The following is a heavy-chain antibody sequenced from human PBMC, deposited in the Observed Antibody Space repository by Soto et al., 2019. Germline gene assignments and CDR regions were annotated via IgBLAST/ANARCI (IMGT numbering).Heavy chain of an antibody. Sequence: EVQVVESGGELVKPRGSLRLSCASSGFTFSTYTMNWVRQAPGKGLEWVSSINGRGNYIYYAESVKGRFTISRDNAKNSLYLQIDRLRAEDTALYYCVREDGKVGTNSAFDYWGLGALVTVSS. CDR3: VREDGKVGTNSAFDY. CDR1: GFTFSTYT. CDR2: INGRGNYI. D-gene: IGHD1-26*01. J-gene: IGHJ4*02. V-gene: IGHV3-21*01.